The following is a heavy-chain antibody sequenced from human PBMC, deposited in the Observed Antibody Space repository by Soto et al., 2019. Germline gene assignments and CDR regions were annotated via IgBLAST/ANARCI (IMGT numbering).Heavy chain of an antibody. Sequence: GGSLRLSCAASGFTFSSYAMHWVRQAPGKGLEWVAVISHDGGSTYYADSVKDRFTISRDNSKNTLYLQMSSLRAEDTAVYFCVKAVFSGYYYVPFDYWGQGTLVTVSS. CDR2: ISHDGGST. J-gene: IGHJ4*02. CDR1: GFTFSSYA. V-gene: IGHV3-30*14. D-gene: IGHD1-26*01. CDR3: VKAVFSGYYYVPFDY.